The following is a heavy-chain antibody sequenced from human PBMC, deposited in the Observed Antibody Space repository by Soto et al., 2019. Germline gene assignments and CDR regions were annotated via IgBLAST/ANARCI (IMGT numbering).Heavy chain of an antibody. V-gene: IGHV3-48*03. Sequence: GGSLRLSCAVSGFPFSSYEMNWVRQAPGQGMEWVSYISSSGTIIYYADSVKGRFTISRDNAKNTLYLQMNSLRAEDTAVYYCGNGGGAVSGTWNYWGQGTQVTVSS. J-gene: IGHJ4*02. D-gene: IGHD6-19*01. CDR3: GNGGGAVSGTWNY. CDR1: GFPFSSYE. CDR2: ISSSGTII.